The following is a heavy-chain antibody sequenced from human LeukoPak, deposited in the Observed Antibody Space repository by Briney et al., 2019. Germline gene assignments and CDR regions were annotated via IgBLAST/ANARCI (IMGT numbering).Heavy chain of an antibody. D-gene: IGHD4-17*01. CDR2: INPSGGST. CDR1: GYTFTSYY. CDR3: ARAIGLYGADGY. V-gene: IGHV1-46*01. Sequence: VASVKVSCKASGYTFTSYYMHWVRQSPGQGLEWMGIINPSGGSTSYAQKFQGRVTMTRDTSTSTVYMELSSLRSEDTAVYYCARAIGLYGADGYWGQGTLVTVSS. J-gene: IGHJ4*02.